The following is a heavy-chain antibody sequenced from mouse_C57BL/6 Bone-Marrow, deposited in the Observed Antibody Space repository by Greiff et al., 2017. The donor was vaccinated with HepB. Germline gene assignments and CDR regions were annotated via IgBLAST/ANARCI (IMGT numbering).Heavy chain of an antibody. CDR1: GFSLTSYG. CDR3: ARNDYGSSHWYFDV. Sequence: VQLQQSGPGLVQPSQSLSITCTVSGFSLTSYGVHWVRQSPGKGLEWLGVIWSGGSTDYNAAFISRLSISKDNSKSQVFFKRNSLQADDTAIYYCARNDYGSSHWYFDVWGTGTTVTVSS. CDR2: IWSGGST. D-gene: IGHD1-1*01. J-gene: IGHJ1*03. V-gene: IGHV2-2*01.